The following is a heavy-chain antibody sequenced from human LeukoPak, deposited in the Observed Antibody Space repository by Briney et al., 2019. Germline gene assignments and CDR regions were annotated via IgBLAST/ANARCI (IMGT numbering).Heavy chain of an antibody. CDR2: INPSGGST. CDR3: ARAAGGGSPFDY. V-gene: IGHV1-46*01. Sequence: ASVKVSCKASGYTFTSYYMHWVRQAPGQGLEWMGIINPSGGSTSYAQKFQGRVTMTTDTSTSTAYMELRSLRSDDTAVYYCARAAGGGSPFDYWDQGTLVTVSS. D-gene: IGHD2-15*01. CDR1: GYTFTSYY. J-gene: IGHJ4*02.